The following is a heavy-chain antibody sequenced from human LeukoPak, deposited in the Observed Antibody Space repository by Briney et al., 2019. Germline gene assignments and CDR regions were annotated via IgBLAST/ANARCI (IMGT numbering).Heavy chain of an antibody. CDR3: ARLRGYCSGGSCYHYFDY. D-gene: IGHD2-15*01. J-gene: IGHJ4*02. Sequence: SETLSLTCTVSGGSISSSSYYWGWIRQPPGKGREWIGSIYYSGSTYYNPSLKSRVTISVDTSKNQFSLKLSSVTAADTAVYYCARLRGYCSGGSCYHYFDYWGQGTLVTVSS. V-gene: IGHV4-39*01. CDR2: IYYSGST. CDR1: GGSISSSSYY.